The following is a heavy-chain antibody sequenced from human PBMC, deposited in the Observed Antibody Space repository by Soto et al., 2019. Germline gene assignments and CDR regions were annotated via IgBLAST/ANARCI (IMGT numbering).Heavy chain of an antibody. V-gene: IGHV3-49*03. Sequence: GGSLRLSCTASGFTSGDYAMSWFRQAPGKGLEWVGFIRSKAYGGTTEYAASVKGRFTISRDDSKSIAYLQMNSLKTEDTAVYYCTRETLVDIVLMVYAENYYYYYMDVWGKGTTVTVSS. D-gene: IGHD2-8*01. J-gene: IGHJ6*03. CDR2: IRSKAYGGTT. CDR1: GFTSGDYA. CDR3: TRETLVDIVLMVYAENYYYYYMDV.